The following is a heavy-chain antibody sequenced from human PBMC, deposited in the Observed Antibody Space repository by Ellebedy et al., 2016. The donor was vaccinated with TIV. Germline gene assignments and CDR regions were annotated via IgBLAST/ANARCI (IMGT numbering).Heavy chain of an antibody. Sequence: GESLKISCAASGFTFSSYAMTWVRQAPGKGLEWVSTINGGGVTTYYAASVKGRFTISRDNSKNTLSLQMNSLRAEDTAIYYCAKDLTPSSSWYGGIDFWGQGTLVTVSS. CDR3: AKDLTPSSSWYGGIDF. D-gene: IGHD6-13*01. J-gene: IGHJ4*02. CDR2: INGGGVTT. V-gene: IGHV3-23*01. CDR1: GFTFSSYA.